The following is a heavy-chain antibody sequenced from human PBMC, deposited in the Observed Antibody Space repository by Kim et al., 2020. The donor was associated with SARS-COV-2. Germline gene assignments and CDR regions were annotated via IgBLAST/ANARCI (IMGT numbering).Heavy chain of an antibody. CDR1: GFTFSSYG. J-gene: IGHJ6*01. D-gene: IGHD5-12*01. Sequence: GGSLRLSCGVYGFTFSSYGMSWVRQAPGKGLEWVATISHRGETKYYADSVKGRFIISRDNLNKTVSLQMNNVRVDDMAVYYCAKSRAQWLRSTRYSMDV. V-gene: IGHV3-23*01. CDR2: ISHRGETK. CDR3: AKSRAQWLRSTRYSMDV.